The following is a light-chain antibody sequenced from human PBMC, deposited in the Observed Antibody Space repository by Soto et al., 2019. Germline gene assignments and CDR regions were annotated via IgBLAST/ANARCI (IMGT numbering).Light chain of an antibody. Sequence: IVLTQSPGTLSLSPGDRATLSCRASQSVSSTYLAWYQQRPGQAPRLLIYSSSSRASGIPDRLSGSGSGTDFTLTISRLEPEDFAVYYCQQYRTSPPTWTFGQGTKVDIK. CDR1: QSVSSTY. CDR3: QQYRTSPPTWT. CDR2: SSS. V-gene: IGKV3-20*01. J-gene: IGKJ1*01.